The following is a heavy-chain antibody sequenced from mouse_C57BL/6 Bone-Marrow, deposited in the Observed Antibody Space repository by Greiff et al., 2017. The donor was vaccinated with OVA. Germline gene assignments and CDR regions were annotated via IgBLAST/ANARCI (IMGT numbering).Heavy chain of an antibody. D-gene: IGHD1-1*02. Sequence: EVQLMESGPGLVKPSQSLSLTCSVTGYSITSGYYWNWIRQFPGNKLEWMGYISYDGNNNYNPSLKNRISITRDTSKNQFFLKLNSVTTEDTATYCCARDGTFYAMDYWGQGTSVTASS. CDR1: GYSITSGYY. CDR3: ARDGTFYAMDY. CDR2: ISYDGNN. J-gene: IGHJ4*01. V-gene: IGHV3-6*01.